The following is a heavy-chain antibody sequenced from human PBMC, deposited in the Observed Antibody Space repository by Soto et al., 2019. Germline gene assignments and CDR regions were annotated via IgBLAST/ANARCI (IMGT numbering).Heavy chain of an antibody. CDR1: GFTFSSYA. J-gene: IGHJ4*02. D-gene: IGHD6-25*01. Sequence: GGSLRLSCVASGFTFSSYAMSWVRQAPGQGLEWVSTFGTSGNTYYADSVKGRFPISRDNSKNTLYLQMDGLRADDTATYFCAKRLAAAGSSHHFDYWGRGTLVTVSS. V-gene: IGHV3-23*01. CDR2: FGTSGNT. CDR3: AKRLAAAGSSHHFDY.